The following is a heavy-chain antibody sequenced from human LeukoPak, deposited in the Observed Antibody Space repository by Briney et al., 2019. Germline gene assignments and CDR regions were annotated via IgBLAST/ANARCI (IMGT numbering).Heavy chain of an antibody. CDR2: IDYSGTT. V-gene: IGHV4-59*08. CDR3: ARRRGTTSSDGFYYYYYMDV. D-gene: IGHD4-17*01. J-gene: IGHJ6*03. CDR1: GGSISSYY. Sequence: KSSETLSLTCTVSGGSISSYYWTWMRQPPGKGLEWIGYIDYSGTTNYNPSLKSRVTISVDTSKNQFSLKLSSVTAADTAVYYCARRRGTTSSDGFYYYYYMDVWGKGTTVTISS.